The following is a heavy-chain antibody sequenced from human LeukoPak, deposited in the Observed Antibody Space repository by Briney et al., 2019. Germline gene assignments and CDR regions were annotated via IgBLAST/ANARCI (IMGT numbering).Heavy chain of an antibody. Sequence: KDGESLKISCKGSGYSFTTYWIGWVRQMPGRGLEWMGSIYPGDSDTRYSPSFQGQVTISADKSISTAYLQWSSLKASDTAMYYCARHEQLGRRYDYWGQGTLVTVSS. CDR1: GYSFTTYW. J-gene: IGHJ4*02. CDR2: IYPGDSDT. V-gene: IGHV5-51*01. CDR3: ARHEQLGRRYDY. D-gene: IGHD6-6*01.